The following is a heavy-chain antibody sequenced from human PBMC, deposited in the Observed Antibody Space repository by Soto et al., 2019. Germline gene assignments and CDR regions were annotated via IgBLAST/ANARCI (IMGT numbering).Heavy chain of an antibody. CDR3: ARLYTTNCSGGSCDRGGDYYYYYGMDV. Sequence: GASVKVSCKASGYTFTSYGISWVRQAPGQGLEWMGWISAYNGNTNYAQKLQGRVTMTTDTSTSTAYMELRSLRSDDTAVYYCARLYTTNCSGGSCDRGGDYYYYYGMDVWGQGTTVTVSS. CDR2: ISAYNGNT. J-gene: IGHJ6*02. V-gene: IGHV1-18*01. D-gene: IGHD2-15*01. CDR1: GYTFTSYG.